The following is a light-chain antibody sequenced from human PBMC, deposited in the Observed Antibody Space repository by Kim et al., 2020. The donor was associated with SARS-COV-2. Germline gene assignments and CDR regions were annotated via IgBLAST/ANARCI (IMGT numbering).Light chain of an antibody. Sequence: VAPGQTASITCSGDKLGDKYACWYQQKPGQTPVLVIYQDSTRPSGIPERFSGSNSGNTATLTISGTQAMDEADYYCQAWDSSTGGVFGGGTQLTVL. CDR2: QDS. CDR1: KLGDKY. CDR3: QAWDSSTGGV. J-gene: IGLJ2*01. V-gene: IGLV3-1*01.